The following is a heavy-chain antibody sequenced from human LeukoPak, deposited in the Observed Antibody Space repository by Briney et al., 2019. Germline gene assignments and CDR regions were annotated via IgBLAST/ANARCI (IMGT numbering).Heavy chain of an antibody. CDR3: ASSCSGGSCRSNDAFDI. CDR1: GYTFTTYY. D-gene: IGHD2-15*01. J-gene: IGHJ3*02. V-gene: IGHV1-46*01. Sequence: APVKVSCKASGYTFTTYYMHWVRQAPGQGLEWMGIINPSGGSTSYTQKFQGRVTMTRDMSTSTVYMELSSLRSEDTAVYYCASSCSGGSCRSNDAFDIWGQGTMVTVSS. CDR2: INPSGGST.